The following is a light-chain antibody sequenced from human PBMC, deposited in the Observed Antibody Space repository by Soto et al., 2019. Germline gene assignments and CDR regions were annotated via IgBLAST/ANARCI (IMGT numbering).Light chain of an antibody. CDR1: SSDVGGYNY. V-gene: IGLV2-14*01. J-gene: IGLJ3*02. Sequence: QSALTQPASVSGSPGQSITISCTGTSSDVGGYNYVSWYQQHPGKAPKLMIYEVSNRPSGVSNRFSGSKSGNTASLTISGLHAEDEADYYCSSYTRSSTRVFGGGTKLTVL. CDR3: SSYTRSSTRV. CDR2: EVS.